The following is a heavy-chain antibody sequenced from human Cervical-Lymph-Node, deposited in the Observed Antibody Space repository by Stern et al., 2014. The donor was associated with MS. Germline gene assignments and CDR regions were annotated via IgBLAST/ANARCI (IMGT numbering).Heavy chain of an antibody. V-gene: IGHV4-39*01. CDR3: ARHDGWLPHY. Sequence: VQLVQSGPGLVKPSETLSLTCSVSGGSISRSTYYWGWIRQPPGKGLEWIGSIYYSGTTYSNPSLKSRVTIDTSTNQFPLRLTSVTAADTAVYYCARHDGWLPHYWSQGTLVTVSS. D-gene: IGHD5-12*01. CDR2: IYYSGTT. CDR1: GGSISRSTYY. J-gene: IGHJ4*02.